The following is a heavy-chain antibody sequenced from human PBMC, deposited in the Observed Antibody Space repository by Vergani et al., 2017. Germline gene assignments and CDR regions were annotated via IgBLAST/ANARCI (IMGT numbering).Heavy chain of an antibody. CDR3: AKDTYCSSTSCYTVDY. CDR1: EFTFSNYA. V-gene: IGHV3-23*01. CDR2: ISGSGVSA. J-gene: IGHJ4*02. D-gene: IGHD2-2*02. Sequence: EVQLLESGGGLVQPGGSLRLTCAASEFTFSNYAMNWVRQAPGKGLEWVSGISGSGVSAYYTDSVKGRFTISRDNSKNMLFLQMNNLRTEDTAIYYCAKDTYCSSTSCYTVDYWGQGTLVTVSS.